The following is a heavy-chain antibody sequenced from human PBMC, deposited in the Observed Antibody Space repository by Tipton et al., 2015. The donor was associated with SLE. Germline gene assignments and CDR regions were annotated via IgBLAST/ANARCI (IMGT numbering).Heavy chain of an antibody. J-gene: IGHJ6*02. CDR3: ASHYGDGYGMDV. V-gene: IGHV3-13*01. D-gene: IGHD4-17*01. CDR1: GFTFSSYD. CDR2: IGTAGDT. Sequence: SLRLSCAASGFTFSSYDMHWVRHVTGKGLEWVSGIGTAGDTYYPGSVKDRFTISRDNAKNSLYLQMNYLRAGDTAVYYCASHYGDGYGMDVWGQGTTVTVSS.